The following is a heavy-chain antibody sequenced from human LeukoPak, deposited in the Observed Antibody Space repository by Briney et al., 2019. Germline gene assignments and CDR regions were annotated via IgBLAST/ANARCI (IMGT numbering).Heavy chain of an antibody. CDR2: ISSSGSII. CDR1: GFTVSSYE. D-gene: IGHD3-16*01. Sequence: GGSLRLSCAVSGFTVSSYEMNWVRQAPGKGLEWVSYISSSGSIIDYADSVKGRFTISRDNAKNSLYLQMNSPRAEDTAVYYCARDGAMGAGPDHFDYWGQGTLVTVSS. CDR3: ARDGAMGAGPDHFDY. J-gene: IGHJ4*02. V-gene: IGHV3-48*03.